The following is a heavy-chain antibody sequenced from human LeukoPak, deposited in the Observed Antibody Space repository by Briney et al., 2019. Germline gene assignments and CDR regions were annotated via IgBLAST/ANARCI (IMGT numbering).Heavy chain of an antibody. Sequence: KPSETLSLTCTVSGGSISSYYWSWIRQPPGKGLEWIGYIYYSGSTNYNSSLKSRVTISVDTSKNQFSLKLSSVTAADTAVYYCANGGYCSSTSCYPNWFDPWGQGTLVTVSS. CDR2: IYYSGST. CDR1: GGSISSYY. CDR3: ANGGYCSSTSCYPNWFDP. V-gene: IGHV4-59*01. D-gene: IGHD2-2*01. J-gene: IGHJ5*02.